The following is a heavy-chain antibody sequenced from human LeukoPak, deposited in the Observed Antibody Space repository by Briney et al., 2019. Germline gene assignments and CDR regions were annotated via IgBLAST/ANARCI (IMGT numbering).Heavy chain of an antibody. CDR2: IFYTGTT. CDR3: AGRPPNLNWIDP. CDR1: GGSIGSDNYY. Sequence: SETLSLTCTVSGGSIGSDNYYWDWIRQPPGKGLEFIAGIFYTGTTYYNPSLKSRVTISIDTSKNQLTLKLYSVTAADTAVYFCAGRPPNLNWIDPWGQGTLVTVSS. J-gene: IGHJ5*02. V-gene: IGHV4-39*01.